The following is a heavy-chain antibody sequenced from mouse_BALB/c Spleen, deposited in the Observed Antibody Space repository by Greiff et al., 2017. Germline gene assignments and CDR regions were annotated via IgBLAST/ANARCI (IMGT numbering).Heavy chain of an antibody. CDR3: ASHYGRSYYAMDY. CDR1: GFNIKDTY. V-gene: IGHV14-3*02. J-gene: IGHJ4*01. Sequence: EVQLQQSGAELVKPGASVKLSCTASGFNIKDTYMHWVKQRPEQGLEWIGRIDPANGNTKYDPKFQGKATITADTSSNTAYLQLSSLTSEDTAVYYCASHYGRSYYAMDYWGQGTSVTVSS. D-gene: IGHD1-1*01. CDR2: IDPANGNT.